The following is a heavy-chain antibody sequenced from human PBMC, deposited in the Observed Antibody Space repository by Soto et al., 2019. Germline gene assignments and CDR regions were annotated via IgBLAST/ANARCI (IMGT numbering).Heavy chain of an antibody. Sequence: SGPTLVNPTETLTLTCTVSGLSLRDLRMGVSWIRQPPGKALEWLAHIFSSGEESYTTSLKSRLTISKDTSKSQVVLTMTNMDPVDTATYYCARIPQGRDLPDYWGQGTLVTVSS. J-gene: IGHJ4*02. CDR1: GLSLRDLRMG. CDR3: ARIPQGRDLPDY. V-gene: IGHV2-26*01. D-gene: IGHD3-10*01. CDR2: IFSSGEE.